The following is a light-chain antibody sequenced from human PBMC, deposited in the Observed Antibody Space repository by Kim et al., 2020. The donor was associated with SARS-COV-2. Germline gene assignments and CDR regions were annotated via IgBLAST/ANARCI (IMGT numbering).Light chain of an antibody. V-gene: IGKV1-39*01. CDR1: QSISSH. CDR2: AAS. Sequence: DIQMTQSPSSLSASVGDRVTITCRTTQSISSHLNWYQQKPGRAPKLLISAASTLQGGVPSRFSGSGSETDFTLTISSLQPEDFATDFCHQSYITPFTFGPGTKVDIK. J-gene: IGKJ3*01. CDR3: HQSYITPFT.